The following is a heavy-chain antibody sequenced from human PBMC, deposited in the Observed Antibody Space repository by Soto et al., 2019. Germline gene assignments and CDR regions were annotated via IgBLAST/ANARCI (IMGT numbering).Heavy chain of an antibody. D-gene: IGHD3-9*01. V-gene: IGHV1-18*01. J-gene: IGHJ1*01. CDR3: ARRSNYYVLRYFDLGEFFQH. Sequence: QVQLVQSGAEVKKPGASVKVSCKASGYTFTSYGISWVRQAPGQGLVWMGWISAYNGNTNYAQKLQGRVTMTTVTSTSTVSIELESLRSDDTAVYYCARRSNYYVLRYFDLGEFFQHWGQGTLVTVSS. CDR2: ISAYNGNT. CDR1: GYTFTSYG.